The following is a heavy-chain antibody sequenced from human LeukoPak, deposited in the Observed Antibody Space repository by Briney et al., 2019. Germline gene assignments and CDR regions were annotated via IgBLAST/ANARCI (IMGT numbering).Heavy chain of an antibody. CDR2: ISGDGTIK. CDR3: SSSQFDY. V-gene: IGHV3-74*03. CDR1: GFPFSSYW. Sequence: GGSLRLFYEPSGFPFSSYWMLWVRQAPGKGLVWVSRISGDGTIKTYADFVRGRFTISRDNTKNILYLQMNSLKVEDTAIYFCSSSQFDYWGQGVLVTVSS. J-gene: IGHJ4*02.